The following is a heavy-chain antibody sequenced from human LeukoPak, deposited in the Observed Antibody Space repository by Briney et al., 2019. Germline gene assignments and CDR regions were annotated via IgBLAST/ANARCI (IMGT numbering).Heavy chain of an antibody. CDR1: GFTFSSYS. J-gene: IGHJ4*02. CDR2: ISSSSSYI. Sequence: GGSLRLSCAASGFTFSSYSMNWVRQAPGKGLEWVSSISSSSSYIYCADSVKGRFTISRDNAKNSLYLQMNSLRAEDTAVYYCVRDNPRQQGFAYWGQGTLVTVSS. CDR3: VRDNPRQQGFAY. V-gene: IGHV3-21*04. D-gene: IGHD6-13*01.